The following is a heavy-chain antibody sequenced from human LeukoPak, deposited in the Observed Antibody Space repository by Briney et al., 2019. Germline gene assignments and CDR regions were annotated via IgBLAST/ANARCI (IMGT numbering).Heavy chain of an antibody. CDR1: GYTFTGYY. V-gene: IGHV1-8*02. Sequence: ASVKVSCKASGYTFTGYYMHWVRQATGQGLEWMGWMSPNSGNTGYAQKFQGRATMTRNTSISTAYMELSSLRSEDTAVYYCARQTDFWSGYYLWGQGTLVTVSS. CDR3: ARQTDFWSGYYL. J-gene: IGHJ4*02. CDR2: MSPNSGNT. D-gene: IGHD3-3*01.